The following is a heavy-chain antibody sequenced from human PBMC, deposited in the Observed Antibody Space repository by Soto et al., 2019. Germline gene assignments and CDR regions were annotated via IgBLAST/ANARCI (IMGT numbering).Heavy chain of an antibody. CDR1: GFTFSTYT. CDR3: AKARCSTTNCYVPDY. D-gene: IGHD2-2*01. CDR2: ISGSGGSP. J-gene: IGHJ4*02. V-gene: IGHV3-23*01. Sequence: EVQLLESGGGLVQPGESLRLSCVASGFTFSTYTMSWVRQAPGKGLEWVSVISGSGGSPSYADSVQGRFSISRDNYRSTLYLQMNNLRGDDTAMYYCAKARCSTTNCYVPDYWGQGTLVTVSS.